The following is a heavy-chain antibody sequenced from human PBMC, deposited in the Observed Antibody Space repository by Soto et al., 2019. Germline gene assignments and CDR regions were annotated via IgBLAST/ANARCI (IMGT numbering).Heavy chain of an antibody. J-gene: IGHJ4*02. CDR1: GVPFSSYG. V-gene: IGHV3-33*01. CDR2: IWYDGSNK. CDR3: ARGGDCSSTSCYASFDY. Sequence: GGSLRLSCASSGVPFSSYGMHWVRQAPGKGLEWVAVIWYDGSNKYYAASVKGRFTISRDNSKNTLYLQMNSLRAEDTAVYYCARGGDCSSTSCYASFDYWGQGTLVTVSS. D-gene: IGHD2-2*01.